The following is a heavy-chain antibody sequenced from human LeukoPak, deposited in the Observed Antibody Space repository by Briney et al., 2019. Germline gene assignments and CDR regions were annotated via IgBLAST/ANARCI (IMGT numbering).Heavy chain of an antibody. V-gene: IGHV1-69*10. CDR3: AIMGGSTTRAVDY. Sequence: SVKVSCKASGGTFNYYTINRVRQAPGQGLEWMGGIVPMFGIPDYAQKFQGRVTLTADKSTSTAYMELSSLRSEDTAMYYCAIMGGSTTRAVDYWAQGTLVTVSS. D-gene: IGHD2-8*01. CDR1: GGTFNYYT. CDR2: IVPMFGIP. J-gene: IGHJ4*02.